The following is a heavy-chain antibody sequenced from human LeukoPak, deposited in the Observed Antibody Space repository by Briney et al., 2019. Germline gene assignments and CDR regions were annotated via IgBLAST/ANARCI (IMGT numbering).Heavy chain of an antibody. CDR1: GVPISSYY. D-gene: IGHD3-10*01. CDR2: IYYSGST. V-gene: IGHV4-59*01. J-gene: IGHJ5*02. Sequence: SETLSLTCTVSGVPISSYYWSWIRQPPGKGLEWIGYIYYSGSTNYNPSLKSRVTISVDTSKNQFSLKLSSVTAADTAVYYCARVVWFGELCWFDPWSQGTLVTVSS. CDR3: ARVVWFGELCWFDP.